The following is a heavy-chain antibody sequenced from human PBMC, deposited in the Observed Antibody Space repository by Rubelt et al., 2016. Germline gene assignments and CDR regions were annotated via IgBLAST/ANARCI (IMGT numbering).Heavy chain of an antibody. J-gene: IGHJ6*02. D-gene: IGHD4-11*01. CDR1: GGSFSGYY. CDR2: INHSGST. V-gene: IGHV4-34*01. Sequence: KPSETLSLTCAVYGGSFSGYYWSWIRQPPGEGLEWIGEINHSGSTNYNPSLKSRVTISVDTSKNQFSLKLSSVTAADTAVYYCARLPSNPAGDYYYGMDVWGQGTTVTVSS. CDR3: ARLPSNPAGDYYYGMDV.